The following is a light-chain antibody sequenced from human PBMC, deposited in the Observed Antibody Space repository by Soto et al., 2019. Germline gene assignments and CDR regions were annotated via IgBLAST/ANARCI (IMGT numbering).Light chain of an antibody. V-gene: IGKV3-15*01. Sequence: IVLTQSPATLSLSPLEIARLSFMASQSVSSELAWYQQKPGQAPRLLIYGASTRATGIPARFSGSGSGTEFTLTISSLQSEDFAIYYCQQYINWPRTFGQGTKVDIK. J-gene: IGKJ1*01. CDR3: QQYINWPRT. CDR1: QSVSSE. CDR2: GAS.